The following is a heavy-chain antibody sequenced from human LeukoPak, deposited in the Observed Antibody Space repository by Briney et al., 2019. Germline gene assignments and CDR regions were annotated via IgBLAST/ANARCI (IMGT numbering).Heavy chain of an antibody. D-gene: IGHD2-2*01. CDR1: GYNFNSYD. Sequence: ASVKVSCKASGYNFNSYDINWVRQATGQGLEWMGWMDPHSGNTGYAQNFQGRITITRNTSISTVYMELSSLRSEDTAVYNCARGCSSTGCYSNYYYYMDVWGKGTTVTVSS. CDR3: ARGCSSTGCYSNYYYYMDV. V-gene: IGHV1-8*03. CDR2: MDPHSGNT. J-gene: IGHJ6*03.